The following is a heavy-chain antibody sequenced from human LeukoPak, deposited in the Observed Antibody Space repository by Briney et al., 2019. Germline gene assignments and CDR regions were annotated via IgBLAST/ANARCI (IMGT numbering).Heavy chain of an antibody. CDR2: IYTSGST. V-gene: IGHV4-61*02. J-gene: IGHJ4*02. Sequence: TSETLSLTYTVSGGSISSGSYYWSWIRQPAGKGLEWIGRIYTSGSTNYNPSLKSRVTISVDTSKNQFSLKLSSVTAADTAVYYCARVDYMGGLDTGYSSANDYWGQGTLVTVSS. CDR3: ARVDYMGGLDTGYSSANDY. CDR1: GGSISSGSYY. D-gene: IGHD6-19*01.